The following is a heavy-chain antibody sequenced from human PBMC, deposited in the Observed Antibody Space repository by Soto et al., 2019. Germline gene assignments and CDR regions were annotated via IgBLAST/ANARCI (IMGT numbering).Heavy chain of an antibody. D-gene: IGHD2-2*01. CDR3: ARVYCSSTTCKSRYYYYGMDV. Sequence: GGSLRLSCAASGFTFSTYAIHWVRQAPGKGLEWVALISFDGSNRYYADSVKGRFTISRDNSKNTLYLQVNSLRAEDTAVYYCARVYCSSTTCKSRYYYYGMDVWGQGTTVTVSS. J-gene: IGHJ6*02. CDR2: ISFDGSNR. CDR1: GFTFSTYA. V-gene: IGHV3-30-3*01.